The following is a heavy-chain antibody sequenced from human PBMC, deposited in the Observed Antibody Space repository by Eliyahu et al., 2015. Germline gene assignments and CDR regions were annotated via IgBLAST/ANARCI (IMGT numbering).Heavy chain of an antibody. V-gene: IGHV3-74*01. J-gene: IGHJ4*02. CDR3: YATAVIAPDY. Sequence: EVQLVESGGGFVQPGGSLXXSCAASGFSFGPTGMMWVRQGPGKGLEWVSGIKSDGSDIIYADSVKGRFTISRDNAKNTLYLQMNNLRVEDTAVYYCYATAVIAPDYWGQGTLVTVSS. D-gene: IGHD2-2*01. CDR2: IKSDGSDI. CDR1: GFSFGPTG.